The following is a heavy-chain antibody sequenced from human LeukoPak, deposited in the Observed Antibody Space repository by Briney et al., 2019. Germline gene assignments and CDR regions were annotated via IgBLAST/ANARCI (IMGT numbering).Heavy chain of an antibody. D-gene: IGHD4-23*01. CDR2: IRYDESKE. V-gene: IGHV3-30*02. CDR1: GFTFSTYG. Sequence: PGGSLRLCCAASGFTFSTYGMHWVRQSPGKGLEWVAFIRYDESKEFYADSLKGRFTVSRDNSQNTLLLQINSLRTEDTAVYYCAKALVTTLIKTYQIDFWGQGTLVTVSS. CDR3: AKALVTTLIKTYQIDF. J-gene: IGHJ4*02.